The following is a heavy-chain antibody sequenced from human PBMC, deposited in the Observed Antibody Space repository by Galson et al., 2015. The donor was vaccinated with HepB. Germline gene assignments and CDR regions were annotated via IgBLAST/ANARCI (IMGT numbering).Heavy chain of an antibody. D-gene: IGHD3-22*01. J-gene: IGHJ4*02. CDR3: ARGYDSSKSHSEVY. CDR1: GSTFSSYG. V-gene: IGHV3-33*08. CDR2: IWYDGSNK. Sequence: SLRLSCAASGSTFSSYGMHWVRQAPGKGLEWVAVIWYDGSNKYYADSVKGRFTISRDNSKNTLYLQMNSLRAEDTAVYYCARGYDSSKSHSEVYWGQGTLVTVSS.